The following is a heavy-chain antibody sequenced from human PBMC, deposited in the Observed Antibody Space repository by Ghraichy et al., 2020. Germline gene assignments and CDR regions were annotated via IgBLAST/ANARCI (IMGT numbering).Heavy chain of an antibody. CDR1: GGTFSSYA. CDR2: IIPIFGTA. J-gene: IGHJ4*02. CDR3: ALGYCSGGSCGPRGAGPYSYGFDY. D-gene: IGHD2-15*01. Sequence: SVKVSCKASGGTFSSYAISWVRQAPGQGLEWMGGIIPIFGTANYAQKFQGRVTITADESTSTAYMELSSLRSEDTAVYYCALGYCSGGSCGPRGAGPYSYGFDYWGQGTLVTVSS. V-gene: IGHV1-69*13.